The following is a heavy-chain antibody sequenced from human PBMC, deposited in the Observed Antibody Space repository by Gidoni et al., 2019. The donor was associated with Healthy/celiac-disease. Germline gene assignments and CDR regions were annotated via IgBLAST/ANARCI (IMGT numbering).Heavy chain of an antibody. D-gene: IGHD3-3*01. CDR1: GFTFSSSS. J-gene: IGHJ5*02. CDR2: ISSSSSYI. V-gene: IGHV3-21*01. Sequence: EVQLVESGGGLVKPGGSLRLSCAASGFTFSSSSMNWVRQAPGKGLEWVSSISSSSSYIYYADSVKGRFTISRDNAKNSLYLQMNSLRAEDTAVYYCARDQGRYYDFWSGCMFDPWGQGTLVTVSS. CDR3: ARDQGRYYDFWSGCMFDP.